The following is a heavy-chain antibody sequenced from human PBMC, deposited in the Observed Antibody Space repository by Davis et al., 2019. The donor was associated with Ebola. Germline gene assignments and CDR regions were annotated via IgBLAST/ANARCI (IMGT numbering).Heavy chain of an antibody. J-gene: IGHJ2*01. V-gene: IGHV3-15*01. D-gene: IGHD4-17*01. CDR1: GFTFSNAW. CDR2: IKGKTDGGTT. CDR3: TTLSTVTTMYFDL. Sequence: GESLKISCAASGFTFSNAWMSWVRQSPGKGLEWVGRIKGKTDGGTTDFAAPVKGRFAMSRDDSKNTLYLQMNSLKIDDTAVYYCTTLSTVTTMYFDLWGRGTLVTVSS.